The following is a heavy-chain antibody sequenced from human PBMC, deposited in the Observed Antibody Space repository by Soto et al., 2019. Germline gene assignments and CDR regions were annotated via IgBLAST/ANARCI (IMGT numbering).Heavy chain of an antibody. J-gene: IGHJ5*02. Sequence: LRLSCAASGFTFSSYSMNWVRQAPGKGLEWVSSISSSSSYIYYADSVKGRFTISRDNAKNSLYLQMNSLRAEDTAVYYCARGVKRGIAARYNWFDPWGQGTLVTVSS. CDR3: ARGVKRGIAARYNWFDP. D-gene: IGHD6-6*01. CDR2: ISSSSSYI. CDR1: GFTFSSYS. V-gene: IGHV3-21*01.